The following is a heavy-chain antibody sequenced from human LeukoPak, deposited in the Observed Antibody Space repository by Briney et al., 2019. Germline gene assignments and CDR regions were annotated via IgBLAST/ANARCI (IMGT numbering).Heavy chain of an antibody. CDR3: VKEGDEYSSSSSDY. CDR2: ISYTGNTK. J-gene: IGHJ4*02. CDR1: GFTFNNYG. V-gene: IGHV3-30*18. D-gene: IGHD6-6*01. Sequence: GRSLRLSCAASGFTFNNYGMQWVRQAPGKGLEWVAVISYTGNTKYYVDSVKGRFTISRDNSKNTLYLQMNSLRAEDTAVYYCVKEGDEYSSSSSDYWGQGTLVTVSS.